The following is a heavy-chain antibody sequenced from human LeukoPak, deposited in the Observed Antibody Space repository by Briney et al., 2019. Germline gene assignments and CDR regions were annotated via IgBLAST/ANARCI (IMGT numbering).Heavy chain of an antibody. CDR1: GGSFSGYY. CDR2: INHSGST. Sequence: PSETLSLTCAVYGGSFSGYYWSWIRQPPGKGLEWIGEINHSGSTNYNPSLKSRVTISVDTSKNQFSLKLSSVTAADTAVYYCARGRPWRYYYDSGSPYYYYYMDVWGKGTTVTVSS. V-gene: IGHV4-34*01. J-gene: IGHJ6*03. CDR3: ARGRPWRYYYDSGSPYYYYYMDV. D-gene: IGHD3-10*01.